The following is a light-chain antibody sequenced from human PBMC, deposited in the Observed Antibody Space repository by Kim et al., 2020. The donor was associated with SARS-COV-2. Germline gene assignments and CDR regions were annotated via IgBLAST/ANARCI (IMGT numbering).Light chain of an antibody. J-gene: IGLJ2*01. V-gene: IGLV3-1*01. CDR2: QDS. CDR3: QAWDSSTVV. CDR1: KLGDKY. Sequence: VSPGQTTSITCSGDKLGDKYACWYQQKPGQSPVLVIYQDSKRPSGIPERFSGSNSGNTDTLTISGTQAMDEADYYCQAWDSSTVVFGGGTQLTVL.